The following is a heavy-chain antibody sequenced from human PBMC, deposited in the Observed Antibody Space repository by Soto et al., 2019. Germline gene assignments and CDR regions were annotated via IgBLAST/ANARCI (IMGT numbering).Heavy chain of an antibody. CDR3: ARLRVVVATNGDYYGMDV. CDR2: IYSGGTT. J-gene: IGHJ6*04. Sequence: GGSLRLSCAASGFTVSTNYMSWVRQAPGKGLEWVSLIYSGGTTYYADSLKGRFTISRDNSKSTMYLQMNSLRVEDTAVYYCARLRVVVATNGDYYGMDVWGKGTTVTVSS. V-gene: IGHV3-66*01. CDR1: GFTVSTNY. D-gene: IGHD1-26*01.